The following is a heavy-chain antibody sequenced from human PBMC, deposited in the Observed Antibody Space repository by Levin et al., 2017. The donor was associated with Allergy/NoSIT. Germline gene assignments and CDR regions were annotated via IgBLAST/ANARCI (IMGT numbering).Heavy chain of an antibody. J-gene: IGHJ3*02. V-gene: IGHV3-30-3*01. CDR1: GFTFSSYA. Sequence: GGSLRLSCAASGFTFSSYAMHWVRQAPGKGLEWVAIISYDGANTYYADSVKGRFTISRDNSKNTLFVQMNSLRAEDTAVYYCARRGGLQYSRSPGAFDIWGQGTMVSVSS. CDR3: ARRGGLQYSRSPGAFDI. CDR2: ISYDGANT. D-gene: IGHD6-6*01.